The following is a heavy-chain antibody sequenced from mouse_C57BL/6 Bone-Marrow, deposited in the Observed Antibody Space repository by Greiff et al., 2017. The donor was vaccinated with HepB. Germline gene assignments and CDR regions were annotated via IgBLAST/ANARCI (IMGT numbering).Heavy chain of an antibody. CDR3: ARGYYGLDY. V-gene: IGHV5-17*01. CDR2: ISSGNSTI. D-gene: IGHD1-1*01. CDR1: GFTFSDYG. Sequence: EVQLVESGGGLVKPGGSLKLSCAASGFTFSDYGMHWVRQAPEKGLEWVAYISSGNSTIYYADTVKGRVTISRDNAKNTLFLQMTRLRSEDTAMYYCARGYYGLDYWGQGTTLTVSS. J-gene: IGHJ2*01.